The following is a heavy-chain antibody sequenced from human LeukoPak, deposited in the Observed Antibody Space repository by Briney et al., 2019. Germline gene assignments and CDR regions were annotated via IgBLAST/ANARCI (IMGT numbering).Heavy chain of an antibody. Sequence: SETLSLTCTVSGGSISSTTTDYWGWIRQPPGKGLEWIGAINYGGSTYYNPSLKSRVTISVDTSKNQFSLKLSSVTAADTAVYYCARALSNHYYDSSGSDAFDIWGQGTMVTVSS. CDR1: GGSISSTTTDY. D-gene: IGHD3-22*01. CDR3: ARALSNHYYDSSGSDAFDI. CDR2: INYGGST. V-gene: IGHV4-39*07. J-gene: IGHJ3*02.